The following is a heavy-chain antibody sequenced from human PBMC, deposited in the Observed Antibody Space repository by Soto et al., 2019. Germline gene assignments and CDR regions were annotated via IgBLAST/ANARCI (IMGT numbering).Heavy chain of an antibody. CDR2: ISYDGSNK. V-gene: IGHV3-30-3*01. Sequence: QVQLVESGGGVVQPGRSLRLSCAASGFTFSSYAMHWVRQAPGKGLEWVAVISYDGSNKYYADSVKGRFTIYRDNSKNTLYLQMNSLRAEDTAVYYCARDYYGSGLSSLDYWGQGTLVTVSS. J-gene: IGHJ4*02. D-gene: IGHD3-10*01. CDR1: GFTFSSYA. CDR3: ARDYYGSGLSSLDY.